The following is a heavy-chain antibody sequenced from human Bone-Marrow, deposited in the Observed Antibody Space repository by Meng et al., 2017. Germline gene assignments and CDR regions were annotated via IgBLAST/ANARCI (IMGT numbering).Heavy chain of an antibody. D-gene: IGHD3-22*01. V-gene: IGHV4-39*07. CDR3: ARGDYYDSSGPHALYYYGMDV. CDR2: IYYSGST. CDR1: GGSISSSSYY. J-gene: IGHJ6*02. Sequence: SETLSLTCTVSGGSISSSSYYWGWIRQPPGKGLEWIGSIYYSGSTYYNPSLKSRVTISVDTSKNQFSLKLSSVTAADTAVYYCARGDYYDSSGPHALYYYGMDVWGQGTTVTVSS.